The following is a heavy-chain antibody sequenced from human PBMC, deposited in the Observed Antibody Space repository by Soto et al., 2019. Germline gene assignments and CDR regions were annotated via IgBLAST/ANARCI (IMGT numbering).Heavy chain of an antibody. V-gene: IGHV3-23*01. CDR2: ISGSGGST. J-gene: IGHJ6*02. D-gene: IGHD5-12*01. CDR3: AKALVATTSYYYYGMDV. CDR1: GFTFSSYA. Sequence: EVQLLESGGGLVQPGGSLRLSCAASGFTFSSYAMSWVRQAPGKGLEWVSAISGSGGSTYYADSVKGRFTISRDNSKNTLYLQMNSLRAEDTAVYYCAKALVATTSYYYYGMDVWGQGTTVTVSS.